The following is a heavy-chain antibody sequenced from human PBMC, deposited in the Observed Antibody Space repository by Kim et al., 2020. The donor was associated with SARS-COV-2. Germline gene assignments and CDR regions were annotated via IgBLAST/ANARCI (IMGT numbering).Heavy chain of an antibody. Sequence: DSVKGRFTISRDNAKNSLYLQMNSLRDEDTAVYYCALSFSSGSYSLFDYWGQGTLVTVSS. J-gene: IGHJ4*02. CDR3: ALSFSSGSYSLFDY. D-gene: IGHD3-10*01. V-gene: IGHV3-48*02.